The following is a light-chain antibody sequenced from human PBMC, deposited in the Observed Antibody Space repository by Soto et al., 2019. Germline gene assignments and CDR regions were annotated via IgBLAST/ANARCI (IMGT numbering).Light chain of an antibody. CDR3: QQRYNWLT. CDR1: QSVFDSSDNKNY. Sequence: DIVMTQSPDFLAVSLGERATINCRSSQSVFDSSDNKNYLAWYQQKPGQPPKLLIYWASTRESGVPDRFSGSGSGTDFTLTISSLESEDSGIYYCQQRYNWLTVGGGTKVDIK. CDR2: WAS. V-gene: IGKV4-1*01. J-gene: IGKJ4*01.